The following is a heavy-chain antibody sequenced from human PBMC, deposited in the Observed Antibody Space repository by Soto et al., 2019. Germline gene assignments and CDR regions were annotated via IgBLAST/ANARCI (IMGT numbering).Heavy chain of an antibody. Sequence: KSGPTLVNPTQTLTLTCTFSGFSLSTSGMCVSWIRQPPGKALEWLALIDWDDDKYYSTSLKTRLTISKDTSKNQVVLTMTNMDPVDTATYYCARVPRSYDYTYYYYGMDVWGQGTTVTVSS. J-gene: IGHJ6*02. V-gene: IGHV2-70*01. CDR2: IDWDDDK. CDR1: GFSLSTSGMC. D-gene: IGHD5-12*01. CDR3: ARVPRSYDYTYYYYGMDV.